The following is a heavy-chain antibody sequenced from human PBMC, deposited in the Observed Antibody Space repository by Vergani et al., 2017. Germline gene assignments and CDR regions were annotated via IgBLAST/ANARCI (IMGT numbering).Heavy chain of an antibody. J-gene: IGHJ3*01. Sequence: EVQLVESGGGLVQPGGSLRLSCAASGFTFSSYWMHWVRQAPGKGLVWVSRINSDGSSTSYPDSVKGRFTISRANAKNTLYLQMNSLRAEGTAVYYCASITGPDAFDLWGQGTMVTVSS. V-gene: IGHV3-74*01. D-gene: IGHD1-14*01. CDR2: INSDGSST. CDR1: GFTFSSYW. CDR3: ASITGPDAFDL.